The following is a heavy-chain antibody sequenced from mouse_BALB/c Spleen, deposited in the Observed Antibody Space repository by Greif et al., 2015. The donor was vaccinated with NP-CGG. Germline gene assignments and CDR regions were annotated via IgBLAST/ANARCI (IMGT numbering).Heavy chain of an antibody. CDR1: GYTFTSYY. J-gene: IGHJ3*01. D-gene: IGHD1-2*01. CDR2: INPSNGGT. CDR3: TRGDYYGYPAY. Sequence: LVESGAELVKPGASVKLSCKASGYTFTSYYMYWVKQRPGQGLEWIGEINPSNGGTNFNEKFKSKATLTVDKSSSTAYMQLSSLTSEDSAVYYCTRGDYYGYPAYWGQGTLVTVSA. V-gene: IGHV1S81*02.